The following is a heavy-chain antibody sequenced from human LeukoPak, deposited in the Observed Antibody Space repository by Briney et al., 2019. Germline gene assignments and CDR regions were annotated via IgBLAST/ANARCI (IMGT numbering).Heavy chain of an antibody. CDR1: GYSFATYL. D-gene: IGHD2-2*03. Sequence: GESLKISCKGSGYSFATYLIAWVRQMPGKGVGRMGIIYPDESNSRYSPSFQGQVTISADKSISTAYLQWSSLKASDTAIYYCARPPSRGYSSSFEYWGQGTLVTVSS. CDR3: ARPPSRGYSSSFEY. CDR2: IYPDESNS. J-gene: IGHJ4*02. V-gene: IGHV5-51*01.